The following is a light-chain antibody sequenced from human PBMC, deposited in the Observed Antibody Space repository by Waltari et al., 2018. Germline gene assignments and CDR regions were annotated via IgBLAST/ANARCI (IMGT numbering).Light chain of an antibody. CDR2: EVS. CDR3: CSYAVGNTYI. Sequence: QAALTQPRSVSGSPGQSVTISCTGTSADIGAFTYVSWYKQYPNTAPKLMIFEVSRRPSGVSVRFAGSKSTNTASLTISGLQAEDEAYYYCCSYAVGNTYIFGGGTRLTVL. V-gene: IGLV2-11*01. J-gene: IGLJ2*01. CDR1: SADIGAFTY.